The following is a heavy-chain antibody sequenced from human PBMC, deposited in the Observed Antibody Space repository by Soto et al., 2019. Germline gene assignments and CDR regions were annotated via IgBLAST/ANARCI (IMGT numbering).Heavy chain of an antibody. CDR1: GASISGFY. V-gene: IGHV4-4*07. CDR3: VRDGTKTLRDWFDP. D-gene: IGHD1-1*01. Sequence: ETLSLTCTVSGASISGFYWSRIRKSAGKGLEWIGRIYATGTTDYNPSLKSRVMMSVDTSKKQFSLKLRSVTAADTAVYYCVRDGTKTLRDWFDPWGQGISVTVSS. J-gene: IGHJ5*02. CDR2: IYATGTT.